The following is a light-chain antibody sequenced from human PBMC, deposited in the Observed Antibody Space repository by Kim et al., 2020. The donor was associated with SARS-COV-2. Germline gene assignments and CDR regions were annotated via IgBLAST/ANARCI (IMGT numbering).Light chain of an antibody. V-gene: IGKV3-20*01. Sequence: EIMLTQSPGTLSLSPGERATLSCRASQSVSNNYLAWYQQKPGQAPRLLIYGASTRATGIPDRFSGSGSGTDFSLTISRVEPEDFAVYFCQQYGSSPPYTFGQGTKLEI. CDR1: QSVSNNY. CDR2: GAS. CDR3: QQYGSSPPYT. J-gene: IGKJ2*01.